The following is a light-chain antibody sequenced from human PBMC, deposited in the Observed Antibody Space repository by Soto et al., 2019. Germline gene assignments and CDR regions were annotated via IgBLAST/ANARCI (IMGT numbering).Light chain of an antibody. Sequence: QTVVTQEPSFSVSPGGTVTFTCALASGSVSSRHYPTWYQQTPGQAPRTLIYNGRIRSSGVPDRFSGSTRGSAAALTITGAQAEDEGDYYCVLFMGRGTWEFGGGTKLTVL. CDR2: NGR. CDR1: SGSVSSRHY. V-gene: IGLV8-61*01. J-gene: IGLJ2*01. CDR3: VLFMGRGTWE.